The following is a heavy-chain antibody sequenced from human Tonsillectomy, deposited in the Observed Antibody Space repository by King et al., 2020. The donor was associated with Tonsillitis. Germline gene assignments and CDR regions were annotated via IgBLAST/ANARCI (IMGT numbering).Heavy chain of an antibody. D-gene: IGHD3-10*01. V-gene: IGHV3-33*08. CDR1: GFTFSSYG. CDR3: ARDPTALLWFGELFGEFDY. J-gene: IGHJ4*02. CDR2: IWYDGSNK. Sequence: VQLVESGGGVVQPGRSLRLSCAASGFTFSSYGMHWVRQAPGKGLEWVAIIWYDGSNKYYADSVKGRFTISRDNSKNTLYLQMNSLRAEDTAVYYCARDPTALLWFGELFGEFDYWGQGTLVTVSS.